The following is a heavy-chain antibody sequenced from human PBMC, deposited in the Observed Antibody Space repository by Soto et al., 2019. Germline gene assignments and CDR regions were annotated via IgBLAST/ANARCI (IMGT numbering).Heavy chain of an antibody. D-gene: IGHD3-22*01. CDR3: ASGDNTYYYDMF. CDR2: IIPILGIA. CDR1: GGTFSSYT. Sequence: QVQLVQSGAEVKKPGSSVKVSCKASGGTFSSYTISWVLQAPGQGLEWMGRIIPILGIANYAQKFQGRVTITADKSTSTAYMELSSLRSEDTDVYYCASGDNTYYYDMFWGQGTLVTVSS. J-gene: IGHJ4*02. V-gene: IGHV1-69*02.